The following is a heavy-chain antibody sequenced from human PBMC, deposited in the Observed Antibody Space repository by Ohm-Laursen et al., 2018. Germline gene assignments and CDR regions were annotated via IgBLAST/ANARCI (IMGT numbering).Heavy chain of an antibody. Sequence: SLRLSCAASGFTFSSYGMHWVRQTPGKGLEWVAVIWYDGSNKYYADSVEGRFTISRDNSKNTLYLQMNSLRAEDTAVYYCVRGVYGGNLWGQGTLVTVSS. CDR3: VRGVYGGNL. J-gene: IGHJ4*02. CDR1: GFTFSSYG. V-gene: IGHV3-33*01. CDR2: IWYDGSNK. D-gene: IGHD4-23*01.